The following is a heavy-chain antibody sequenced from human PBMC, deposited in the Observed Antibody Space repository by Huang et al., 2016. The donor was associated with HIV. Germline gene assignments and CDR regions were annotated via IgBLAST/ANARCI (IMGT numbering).Heavy chain of an antibody. D-gene: IGHD2-15*01. CDR1: GGSFSRYY. J-gene: IGHJ6*02. Sequence: QGRLQQWGAGMLKPSETLSLTCAVYGGSFSRYYWTWVRQPPGRGLEWIGEIRQRGTTNYNTSLESRVTISGDTSKNQFSLRLTSVTAADTATYFCARAPAGNDYSLYNYYGLDIWGQGTTVTVSS. CDR2: IRQRGTT. V-gene: IGHV4-34*01. CDR3: ARAPAGNDYSLYNYYGLDI.